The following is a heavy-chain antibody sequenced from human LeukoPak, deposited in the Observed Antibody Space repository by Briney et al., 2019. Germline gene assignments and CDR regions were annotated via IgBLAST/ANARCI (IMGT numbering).Heavy chain of an antibody. J-gene: IGHJ6*03. Sequence: SETLSLTCTVSGGSISSHYWSWIRQPPGKGLEWIGYIYTSGSTNYNPSLKSRVTISVDTSKNQFSLKLSSVTAADTAVYYCARRRSYYDFWSGYYYYYYYMDVWGKGTTVTVSS. CDR2: IYTSGST. V-gene: IGHV4-4*09. D-gene: IGHD3-3*01. CDR3: ARRRSYYDFWSGYYYYYYYMDV. CDR1: GGSISSHY.